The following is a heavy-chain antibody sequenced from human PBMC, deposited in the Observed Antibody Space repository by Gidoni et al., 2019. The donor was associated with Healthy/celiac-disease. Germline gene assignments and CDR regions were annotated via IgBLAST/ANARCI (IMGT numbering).Heavy chain of an antibody. CDR2: IIPILGTA. J-gene: IGHJ4*02. CDR3: ATSDSTYYDSLTGCDY. V-gene: IGHV1-69*01. D-gene: IGHD3-9*01. CDR1: EHPFRTNA. Sequence: QVHLVQSGAQLNTPESSVQASCNASEHPFRTNAISWVRQATGQGLEWMGGIIPILGTANYAQKCQGRVMITADESTSTAYMELSSLRSEDTAVYYCATSDSTYYDSLTGCDYWGQGTLVTVSS.